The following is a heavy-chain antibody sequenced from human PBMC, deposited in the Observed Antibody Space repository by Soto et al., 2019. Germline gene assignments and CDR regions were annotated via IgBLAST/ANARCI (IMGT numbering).Heavy chain of an antibody. CDR2: IIPIFGIT. J-gene: IGHJ4*02. Sequence: QVQLVQSGAEVKKPGSSVKVSCQASGDTFSNYAISWVRQAPGQGLEWMGGIIPIFGITNYAQKFQGRVTISADESTSTAYRELSSLRPDDTPVYYCARWENQYGRGETPTQSSFDYWGQGPLVTVSS. CDR1: GDTFSNYA. V-gene: IGHV1-69*01. CDR3: ARWENQYGRGETPTQSSFDY. D-gene: IGHD2-21*01.